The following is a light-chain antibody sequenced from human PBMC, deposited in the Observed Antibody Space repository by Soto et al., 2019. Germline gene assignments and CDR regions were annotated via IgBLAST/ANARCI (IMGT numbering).Light chain of an antibody. J-gene: IGKJ1*01. CDR2: GAS. CDR1: QSVRSNF. CDR3: QRYDSFRT. Sequence: EIVLTQSPGTLSLSPGERATLSCRASQSVRSNFLAWYQQKPGQAPRLLIYGASNRATGIPDRFSGSGSGTDFTLTITRLGPEDFAMYYCQRYDSFRTFGQGTKVDIK. V-gene: IGKV3-20*01.